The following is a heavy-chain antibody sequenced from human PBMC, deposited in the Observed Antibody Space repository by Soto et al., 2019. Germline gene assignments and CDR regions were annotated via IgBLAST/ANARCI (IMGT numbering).Heavy chain of an antibody. Sequence: GGSLRLSCAASGFTFSSYAMHWVRQAPGKGLEWVAVISYDGSNKYYADSVKGRFTISRDNSKNTLYLQMNSLRAEDTAVYYCARDWRIIAVAGPVDYWGQGTLVTVSS. J-gene: IGHJ4*02. CDR3: ARDWRIIAVAGPVDY. CDR2: ISYDGSNK. D-gene: IGHD6-19*01. V-gene: IGHV3-30-3*01. CDR1: GFTFSSYA.